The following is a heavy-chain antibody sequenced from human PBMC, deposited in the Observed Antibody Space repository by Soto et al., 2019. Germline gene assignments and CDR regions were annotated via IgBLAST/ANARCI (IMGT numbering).Heavy chain of an antibody. D-gene: IGHD3-10*01. V-gene: IGHV3-9*01. CDR3: AKEFKRLLWCGVFFHMDA. CDR1: GYSFDDYA. CDR2: ISWNSNRV. J-gene: IGHJ6*03. Sequence: EAQLVESGGGVAQPGRSLRLSCEGYGYSFDDYAMHWVRQAPGKGLEWVSGISWNSNRVAYADSEKGRFSISRDNVLNGLYLEMNSLSPEDTALDYCAKEFKRLLWCGVFFHMDAWGKGATVTVS.